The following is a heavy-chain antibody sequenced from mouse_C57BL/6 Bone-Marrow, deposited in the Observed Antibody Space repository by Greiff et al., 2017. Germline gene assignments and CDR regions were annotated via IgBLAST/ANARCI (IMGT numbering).Heavy chain of an antibody. D-gene: IGHD2-12*01. Sequence: QVQLQQPGAELVKPGASVKLSCKASGYTFTSYWMHWVKQRPGQGLEWIGMIHPNSGSTNYNEKFKSKATLTVDKSSSTAYMQLSSLTSEDSAVYYCARLCYYYYAMDYWGQGTSVTVSA. CDR3: ARLCYYYYAMDY. V-gene: IGHV1-64*01. J-gene: IGHJ4*01. CDR1: GYTFTSYW. CDR2: IHPNSGST.